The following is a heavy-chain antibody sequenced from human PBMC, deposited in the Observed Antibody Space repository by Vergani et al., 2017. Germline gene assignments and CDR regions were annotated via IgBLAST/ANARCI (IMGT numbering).Heavy chain of an antibody. CDR1: GGSINSHNYY. CDR3: ARGSCLGGSCYKPLFGY. Sequence: VQLQESGPGLVKPSQTLSLTCTVSGGSINSHNYYWSWIRQPAGKGLEWIGRIHTSGSTNYNPSLKSRVTMSEDTSKNQFSLNLTSVTAADTAVYFCARGSCLGGSCYKPLFGYWGQGILVTVSS. V-gene: IGHV4-61*02. CDR2: IHTSGST. J-gene: IGHJ4*02. D-gene: IGHD2-15*01.